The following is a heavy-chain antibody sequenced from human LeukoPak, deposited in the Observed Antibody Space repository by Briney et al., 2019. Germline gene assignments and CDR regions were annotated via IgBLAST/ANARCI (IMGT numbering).Heavy chain of an antibody. CDR1: GFTFSSYS. D-gene: IGHD3-22*01. V-gene: IGHV3-21*01. J-gene: IGHJ6*03. Sequence: PGGSLRLSCAASGFTFSSYSMNWVRQAPGKGLEWVSSISSSSSYIYYADSVKGRFTISRDNAKNSLYLQMNSLRDEDTAVYYCARLEGSKDYYDRYYYYMDVWGKGTTVTVPS. CDR3: ARLEGSKDYYDRYYYYMDV. CDR2: ISSSSSYI.